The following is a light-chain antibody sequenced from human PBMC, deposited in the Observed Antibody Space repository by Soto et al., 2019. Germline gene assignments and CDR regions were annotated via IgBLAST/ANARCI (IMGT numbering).Light chain of an antibody. J-gene: IGKJ1*01. V-gene: IGKV1D-12*01. CDR1: QGISTS. Sequence: DIQMTQSPSSVSASVGDGVTITCRASQGISTSLGWYQQKPGKAPKLLIYAASSLQSGVPSRFSGTGSGTDFTLTISSLQPEDFATYYCQQSSEATWTFGQGTKVDIK. CDR3: QQSSEATWT. CDR2: AAS.